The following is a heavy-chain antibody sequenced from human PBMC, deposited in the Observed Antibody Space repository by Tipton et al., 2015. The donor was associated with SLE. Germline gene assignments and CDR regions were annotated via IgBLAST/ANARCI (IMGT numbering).Heavy chain of an antibody. CDR2: ISWNSGTI. CDR3: AKGNYDSSGFYFDY. J-gene: IGHJ4*02. Sequence: SLRLSCAASGFTFGDYTMHWVRQAPGKGLEWVSGISWNSGTIDYADSVKGRFTISRDNAKNALYLQMNSLRADDMALYYCAKGNYDSSGFYFDYWGQGTLVTVSS. CDR1: GFTFGDYT. D-gene: IGHD3-22*01. V-gene: IGHV3-9*03.